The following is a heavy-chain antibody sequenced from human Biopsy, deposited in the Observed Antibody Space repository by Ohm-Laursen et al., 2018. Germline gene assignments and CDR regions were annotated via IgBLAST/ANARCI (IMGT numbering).Heavy chain of an antibody. V-gene: IGHV4-34*01. CDR3: ARGMRSSGWPYFDS. J-gene: IGHJ4*02. CDR1: GATFSDYY. D-gene: IGHD6-19*01. CDR2: INQSGET. Sequence: SETLSLTWSVYGATFSDYYWSWIRQPPGKGLEWIGQINQSGETKYNPSLQSRVTISAEVSKNQFSLKLRSLTAADTAIYYCARGMRSSGWPYFDSWGQGTLVTVSS.